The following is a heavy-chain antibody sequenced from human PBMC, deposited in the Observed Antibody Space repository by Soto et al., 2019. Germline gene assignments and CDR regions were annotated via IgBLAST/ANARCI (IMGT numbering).Heavy chain of an antibody. CDR3: ARSNYYGSGSSGAMDV. D-gene: IGHD3-10*01. Sequence: SGPTLVNPTQTLTLTCTFSGFSLSTSGMCVSWIRQPPGKALEWLARIDWDDDKYYSTSLKTRLTISKDTSKNQVVLTMTNMDPVDTATYYCARSNYYGSGSSGAMDVWGQGTTVTVSS. CDR2: IDWDDDK. J-gene: IGHJ6*02. V-gene: IGHV2-70*11. CDR1: GFSLSTSGMC.